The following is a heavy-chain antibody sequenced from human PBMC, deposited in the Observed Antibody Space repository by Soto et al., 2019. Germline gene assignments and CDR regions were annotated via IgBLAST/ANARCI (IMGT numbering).Heavy chain of an antibody. J-gene: IGHJ6*02. Sequence: QVQLVQSGPEVKKPGASVKVSCKASAYSLDTYGISWVRQAPGQGLEWMGWISGYNGQTNYAQKFRGRVTLTTDTSTSTAYMELRSLRSDDTAMYYCAGDGRKPLWIEGLNAMDVWGQGTTVTVSS. D-gene: IGHD5-12*01. CDR3: AGDGRKPLWIEGLNAMDV. CDR2: ISGYNGQT. V-gene: IGHV1-18*04. CDR1: AYSLDTYG.